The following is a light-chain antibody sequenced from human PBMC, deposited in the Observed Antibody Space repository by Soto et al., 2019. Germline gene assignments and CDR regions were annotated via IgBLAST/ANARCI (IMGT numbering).Light chain of an antibody. CDR3: QHRGSWPPLFS. Sequence: EIVLTQSPATLSLSPGERATLSCRASQTVSTYLAWYQQKPGQAPRLLIYDASNRATGIPARFSGSGSGTDFTLTLSSLEPEDFAVYYCQHRGSWPPLFSFGPGTEVDVK. V-gene: IGKV3-11*01. CDR1: QTVSTY. CDR2: DAS. J-gene: IGKJ3*01.